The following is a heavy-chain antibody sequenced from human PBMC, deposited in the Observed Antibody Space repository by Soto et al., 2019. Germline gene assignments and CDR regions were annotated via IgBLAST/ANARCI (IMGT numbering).Heavy chain of an antibody. Sequence: SPTLSLTCAISGDSVSSNSAAWNWIRQSPSRGLEWLGRTYYRSKWYNDYAVSVKSRITINPDTSKNQFSLQLNSVTPEDTAVYYCARVRDYYDSSGYYSGPEDAFDIWGQGTMVTVSS. CDR3: ARVRDYYDSSGYYSGPEDAFDI. J-gene: IGHJ3*02. V-gene: IGHV6-1*01. CDR1: GDSVSSNSAA. CDR2: TYYRSKWYN. D-gene: IGHD3-22*01.